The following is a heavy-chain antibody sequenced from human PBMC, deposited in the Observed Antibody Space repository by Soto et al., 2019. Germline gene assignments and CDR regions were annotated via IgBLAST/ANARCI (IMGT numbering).Heavy chain of an antibody. D-gene: IGHD6-6*01. CDR1: GGSISSGGYY. V-gene: IGHV4-31*03. CDR3: ARYRCSSSSKNLFDP. Sequence: SETLSHTCTVSGGSISSGGYYWSWIRQHPGKGLEWIGYIYYSGSTYYNPSLKSRVTISVDTSKNQFSLKLSSVTAADTAVYYCARYRCSSSSKNLFDPWGQGTLVTVSS. J-gene: IGHJ5*02. CDR2: IYYSGST.